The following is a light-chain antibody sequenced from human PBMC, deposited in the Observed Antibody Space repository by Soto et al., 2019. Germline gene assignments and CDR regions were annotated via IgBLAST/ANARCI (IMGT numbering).Light chain of an antibody. J-gene: IGLJ1*01. CDR3: SSYTSSNTLV. Sequence: QSVLTQPASVSASPGQSITISCTGTSSDVGGYNYVSWYQQHPGKAPKLMIYEVSNRPSGVSNRFSGSKSGNTASLTISGLQAEDEAHYYCSSYTSSNTLVFGTGTKVTVL. CDR2: EVS. CDR1: SSDVGGYNY. V-gene: IGLV2-14*01.